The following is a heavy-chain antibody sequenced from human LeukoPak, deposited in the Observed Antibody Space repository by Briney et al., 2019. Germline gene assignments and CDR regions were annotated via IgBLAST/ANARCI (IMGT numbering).Heavy chain of an antibody. D-gene: IGHD6-13*01. Sequence: RTGGSLGLSCAASGFTFDDYGMSWVRQAPGKGLEWVSGINWNGGSTGYADSVKGRFTISRDNAKNSLYLQMNSLRAEDTALYYCARTGIAAAGPFDYWGQGTLVTVSS. J-gene: IGHJ4*02. CDR3: ARTGIAAAGPFDY. V-gene: IGHV3-20*04. CDR2: INWNGGST. CDR1: GFTFDDYG.